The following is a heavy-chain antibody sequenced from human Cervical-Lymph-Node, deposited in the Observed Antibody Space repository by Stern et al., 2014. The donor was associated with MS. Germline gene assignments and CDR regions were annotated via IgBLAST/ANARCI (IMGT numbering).Heavy chain of an antibody. D-gene: IGHD3-16*01. CDR2: ISYDGSNK. CDR1: GFTFSSYA. V-gene: IGHV3-30*01. J-gene: IGHJ4*02. Sequence: QMQLVQSGGGVVQPGRSLRLSCAASGFTFSSYAMHWVRQAPGKGLEWVAVISYDGSNKYYADSVKGRFTISRDNSKNTLYLQMNSLRAEDTAVYYCARDLRDYVWGREFDYWGQGTLVTVSS. CDR3: ARDLRDYVWGREFDY.